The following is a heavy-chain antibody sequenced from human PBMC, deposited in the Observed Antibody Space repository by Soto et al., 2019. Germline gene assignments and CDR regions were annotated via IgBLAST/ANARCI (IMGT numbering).Heavy chain of an antibody. V-gene: IGHV3-30*04. CDR3: ARDFEKWGPYNWFDP. D-gene: IGHD3-9*01. CDR2: ISYHGSGE. Sequence: GGSLRLSCAASGFTFSWYAMHWVRQAPGKGLEWLAVISYHGSGESYADSVKGRFTISRDNSKNTLFLQMNSLGVEDTAVYYCARDFEKWGPYNWFDPWGQGTLVTVSS. J-gene: IGHJ5*02. CDR1: GFTFSWYA.